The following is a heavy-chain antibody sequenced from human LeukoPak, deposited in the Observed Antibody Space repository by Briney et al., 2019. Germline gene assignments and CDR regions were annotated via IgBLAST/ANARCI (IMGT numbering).Heavy chain of an antibody. CDR1: VFTFSTSG. CDR3: AKAYCTRNGCFADF. CDR2: IWYDGSHE. D-gene: IGHD2-8*01. Sequence: PGGSLRLSCAASVFTFSTSGMLWVRQAPGKGLDWVAVIWYDGSHEFYADSVKGRFAISRDNSKHTLYLQINRLRAEDTAIYYCAKAYCTRNGCFADFWGQGTLVTVSS. J-gene: IGHJ4*02. V-gene: IGHV3-33*06.